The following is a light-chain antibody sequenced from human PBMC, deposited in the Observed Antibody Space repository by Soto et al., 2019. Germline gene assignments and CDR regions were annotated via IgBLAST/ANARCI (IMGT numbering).Light chain of an antibody. CDR3: QTYDKAPWT. CDR1: RGIYTH. CDR2: GAS. V-gene: IGKV1-27*01. J-gene: IGKJ1*01. Sequence: DIQMAQSPSSLSESVDDRVTIPCRASRGIYTHLAWYQQKQGNAPKLLIYGASTLQSGVPSRFSASGSGTDFFLTISGLQSEDVGTYFCQTYDKAPWTFGPGTKVDIK.